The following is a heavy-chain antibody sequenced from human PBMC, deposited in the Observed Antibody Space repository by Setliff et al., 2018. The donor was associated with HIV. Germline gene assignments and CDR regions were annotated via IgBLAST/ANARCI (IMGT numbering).Heavy chain of an antibody. D-gene: IGHD3-22*01. V-gene: IGHV4-59*01. J-gene: IGHJ2*01. CDR3: ASLSSGSDWYFDL. Sequence: SQTLSLTCTVSGGSISSYYWSWIRQPPGKGLEWIGYIYYSGSSNYNPSLKSRVTISVDTSKNHFSLKLSSVTAADTAVYYCASLSSGSDWYFDLWGRGTLVTVSS. CDR2: IYYSGSS. CDR1: GGSISSYY.